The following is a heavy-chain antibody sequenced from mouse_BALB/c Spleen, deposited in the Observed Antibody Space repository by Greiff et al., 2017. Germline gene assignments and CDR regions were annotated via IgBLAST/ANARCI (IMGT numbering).Heavy chain of an antibody. D-gene: IGHD3-1*01. V-gene: IGHV14-3*02. CDR3: ARSRAPSWFAY. Sequence: VQLQQSGAELVKPGASVKLSCTASGFNIKDTYMHWVKQRPEQGLEWIGRIDPANGNTKYDPKFQGKATITADTSSNTAYLQLSSLTSEDTAVYYCARSRAPSWFAYWGQGTLVTVSA. J-gene: IGHJ3*01. CDR2: IDPANGNT. CDR1: GFNIKDTY.